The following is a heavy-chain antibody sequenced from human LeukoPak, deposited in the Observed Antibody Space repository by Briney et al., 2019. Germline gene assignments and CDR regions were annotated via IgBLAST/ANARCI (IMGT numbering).Heavy chain of an antibody. J-gene: IGHJ4*02. D-gene: IGHD1-26*01. V-gene: IGHV1-46*01. CDR1: GYTFTSYY. CDR3: ASSGSYRTPGKY. Sequence: ASVKVSCKASGYTFTSYYMHWVRQAPGQGLEWMGIINPSGGSTSYAQKFQGRVTMTRDMSTSTVYMELSSLRSEDTAVYYCASSGSYRTPGKYWGQGTLVTVSS. CDR2: INPSGGST.